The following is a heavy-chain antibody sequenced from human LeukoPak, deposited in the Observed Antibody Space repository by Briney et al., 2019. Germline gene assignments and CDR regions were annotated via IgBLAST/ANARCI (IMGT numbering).Heavy chain of an antibody. V-gene: IGHV1-46*01. CDR3: ATIATADHTAFDY. CDR1: GYTFTSYY. J-gene: IGHJ4*02. CDR2: INPSGGST. D-gene: IGHD5-18*01. Sequence: ASVKVSCKASGYTFTSYYMHWVRRAPGQGLEWMGIINPSGGSTSYAQKFQGRVTMTRDTSTSTVYMELSSLRSEDTAVYYCATIATADHTAFDYWGQGTLVTVSS.